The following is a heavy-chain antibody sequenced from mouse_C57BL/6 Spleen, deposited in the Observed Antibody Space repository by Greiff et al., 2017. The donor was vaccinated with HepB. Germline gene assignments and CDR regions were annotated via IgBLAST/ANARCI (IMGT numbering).Heavy chain of an antibody. J-gene: IGHJ4*01. D-gene: IGHD2-3*01. CDR3: TGDDGYHYYAMDY. CDR1: GFTFSNYW. Sequence: EVKVEESGGGLVQPGGSMKLSCVASGFTFSNYWMNWVRQSPEKGLEWVAQIRLKSDNYATHYAESVKGRFTISRDDSKSSVYLQMNNLRAEDTGIYYCTGDDGYHYYAMDYWGQGTSVTVSS. V-gene: IGHV6-3*01. CDR2: IRLKSDNYAT.